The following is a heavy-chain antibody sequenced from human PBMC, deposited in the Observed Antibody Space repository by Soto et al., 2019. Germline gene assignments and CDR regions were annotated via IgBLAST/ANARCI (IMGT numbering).Heavy chain of an antibody. CDR3: AKDGGYDILTGYSNDYYYYGMDV. CDR1: GFTFDDYA. V-gene: IGHV3-9*01. Sequence: ESGGGLVQPGRSLRLSCAASGFTFDDYAMHWVRQAPGKGLEWVSGISWNSGSIGYADSVKGRFTISRDNAKNSLYLQMNSLRAEDTALYYCAKDGGYDILTGYSNDYYYYGMDVWGQGTTVTVSS. CDR2: ISWNSGSI. D-gene: IGHD3-9*01. J-gene: IGHJ6*02.